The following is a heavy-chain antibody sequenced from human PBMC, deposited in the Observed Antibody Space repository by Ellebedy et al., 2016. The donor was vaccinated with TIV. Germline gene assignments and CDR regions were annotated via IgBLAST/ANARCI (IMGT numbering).Heavy chain of an antibody. CDR1: GFTFSSYA. V-gene: IGHV3-30*01. CDR3: AAGLGPMERLDY. Sequence: GEPLKISCAASGFTFSSYAMHWVRQAPGKGLEWVAVISYDGSNKYYADSVKGRFTISRDNSKNTLYLQMNSLRAEDTAVYYCAAGLGPMERLDYWGQGTLVTVSS. D-gene: IGHD1-1*01. J-gene: IGHJ4*02. CDR2: ISYDGSNK.